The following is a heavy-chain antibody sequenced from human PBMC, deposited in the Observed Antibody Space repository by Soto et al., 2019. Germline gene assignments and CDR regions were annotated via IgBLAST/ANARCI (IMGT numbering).Heavy chain of an antibody. CDR3: ARDSVFVAVAGTNDY. V-gene: IGHV3-11*01. Sequence: GGSLRLSXAASGFTFSDYYMSWIRQAPGKGLEWVSYISSSGSTIYYADSVKGRFTISRDNAKNSLYLQMNSLRAEDTAVYYCARDSVFVAVAGTNDYWGQGTLVTVSS. CDR2: ISSSGSTI. CDR1: GFTFSDYY. D-gene: IGHD6-19*01. J-gene: IGHJ4*02.